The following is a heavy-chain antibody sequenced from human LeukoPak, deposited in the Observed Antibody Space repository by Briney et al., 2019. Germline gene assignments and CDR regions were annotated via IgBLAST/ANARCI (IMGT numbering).Heavy chain of an antibody. V-gene: IGHV3-23*01. CDR1: GFTFSSYA. J-gene: IGHJ5*02. CDR3: AKDEEFDDFRWFDP. Sequence: PGGSLRLSCAASGFTFSSYAMSWVRQAPGKGLEWVSAISGSGVTTYYADSVKGRFTISRDNSKNTLYLQMNSLRAEDTAIYYCAKDEEFDDFRWFDPWGQGTLVTVSS. D-gene: IGHD3-3*01. CDR2: ISGSGVTT.